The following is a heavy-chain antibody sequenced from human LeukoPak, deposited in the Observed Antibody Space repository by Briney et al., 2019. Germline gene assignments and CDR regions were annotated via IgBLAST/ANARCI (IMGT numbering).Heavy chain of an antibody. CDR2: IYYSGST. Sequence: SETLSLTCTVSGGSISSYYWSWIRQPPGKGLEWIGYIYYSGSTNYNPSLKSRVTISVDTSKNQFSLKLSSVTAADTAVYYCASTPYYDFWSGYPSLAFDIWGQGTMVTVSS. CDR3: ASTPYYDFWSGYPSLAFDI. J-gene: IGHJ3*02. D-gene: IGHD3-3*01. CDR1: GGSISSYY. V-gene: IGHV4-59*01.